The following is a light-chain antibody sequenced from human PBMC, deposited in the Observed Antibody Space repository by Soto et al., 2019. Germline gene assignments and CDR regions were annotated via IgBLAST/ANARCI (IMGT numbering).Light chain of an antibody. CDR1: QSVNSDY. J-gene: IGKJ1*01. V-gene: IGKV3-20*01. Sequence: EIVLTQSPGTLSLFPGERATLSCRATQSVNSDYLAWYQQKPGQAPRLLIYIASRRATGIPDRFSGSGSGTVFTLTISSLEPEDFAVYYCQQYGTSPWTFGQGNKVEIK. CDR2: IAS. CDR3: QQYGTSPWT.